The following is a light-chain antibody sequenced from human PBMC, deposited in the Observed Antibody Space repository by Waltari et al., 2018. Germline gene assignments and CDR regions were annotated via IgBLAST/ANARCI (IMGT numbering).Light chain of an antibody. CDR2: ISSDGSH. CDR3: QTWGTGIWV. CDR1: SGHRSNA. Sequence: QLVATQSPSASASLGASVKLTCTLSSGHRSNAIPWHPQQPEKGPRYLMKISSDGSHIKGDGIPDRFSGSSSGAERYLTISSLQSEDEADYYCQTWGTGIWVFGGGTKLTVL. J-gene: IGLJ3*02. V-gene: IGLV4-69*01.